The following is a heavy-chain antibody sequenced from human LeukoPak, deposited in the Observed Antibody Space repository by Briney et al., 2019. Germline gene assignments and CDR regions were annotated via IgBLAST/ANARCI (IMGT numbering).Heavy chain of an antibody. V-gene: IGHV6-1*01. CDR2: TYYRSKWYS. CDR3: ARDAGWEILHAFDI. D-gene: IGHD1-26*01. Sequence: SQTLSLTCAISGESVSSNSASWNWIRQSPSRGLEWLGRTYYRSKWYSEYAGSVRGRITINADTSKNQFSLLLYSVTPDDTAVYYCARDAGWEILHAFDIWGQGTMVTVSS. CDR1: GESVSSNSAS. J-gene: IGHJ3*02.